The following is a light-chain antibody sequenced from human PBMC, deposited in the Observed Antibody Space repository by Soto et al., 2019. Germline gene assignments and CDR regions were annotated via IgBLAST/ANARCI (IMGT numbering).Light chain of an antibody. J-gene: IGLJ3*02. CDR2: DVF. V-gene: IGLV2-11*01. Sequence: QSALTQPRSVSGSPGQSVTISCTGTSSDVGDSNYVSWYQQHPGKAPKLMIYDVFKRSGVPNRFSGSKSGNTASLTISGLQVEDEADYYCCSYAGSNVWVFGGGTKLTVL. CDR1: SSDVGDSNY. CDR3: CSYAGSNVWV.